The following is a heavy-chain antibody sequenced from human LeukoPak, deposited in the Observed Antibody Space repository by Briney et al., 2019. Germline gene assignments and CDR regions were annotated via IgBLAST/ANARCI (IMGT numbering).Heavy chain of an antibody. J-gene: IGHJ4*02. CDR3: ARVTYGSGTYGAFDY. Sequence: GGSLRLSCAAAGFTFSTYGMSWVRQAPGKGLEWVSTISGSGDNTYYADSVKGRFTISRDNSKNTLYLQMNSLRAEDTAVYYCARVTYGSGTYGAFDYWGQGTLVTVSS. V-gene: IGHV3-23*01. CDR1: GFTFSTYG. D-gene: IGHD3-10*01. CDR2: ISGSGDNT.